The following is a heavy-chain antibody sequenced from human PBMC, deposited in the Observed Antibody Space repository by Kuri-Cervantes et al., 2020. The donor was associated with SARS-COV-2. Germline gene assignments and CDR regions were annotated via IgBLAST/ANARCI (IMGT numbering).Heavy chain of an antibody. CDR3: ASSIAAAGWDAFDI. V-gene: IGHV1-18*01. Sequence: ASVKVSCKASGYTFTSYGISWVRQAPGQGLEWMGWISAYNGNTNYAQKLQGRVTMTTDTSTSTAYMELSSLRSEDTAVYYCASSIAAAGWDAFDIWGQGTMVTVSS. J-gene: IGHJ3*02. CDR2: ISAYNGNT. CDR1: GYTFTSYG. D-gene: IGHD6-13*01.